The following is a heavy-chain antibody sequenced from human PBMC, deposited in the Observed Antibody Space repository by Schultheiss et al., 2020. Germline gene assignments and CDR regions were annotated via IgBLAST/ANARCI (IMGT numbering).Heavy chain of an antibody. J-gene: IGHJ4*02. CDR3: ARVGWELGYYFDY. CDR2: IGTAGDP. Sequence: GGSLRLSCAASGFTFSSYDMHWVRQATGKGLEWVSAIGTAGDPYYPGSVKGRFTISRDNSKNTLYLQMNSLRAEDTAVYYCARVGWELGYYFDYWGQGTLVTVSS. CDR1: GFTFSSYD. V-gene: IGHV3-13*05. D-gene: IGHD1-26*01.